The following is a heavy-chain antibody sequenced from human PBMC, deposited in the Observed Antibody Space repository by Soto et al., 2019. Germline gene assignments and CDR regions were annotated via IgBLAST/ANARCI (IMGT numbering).Heavy chain of an antibody. D-gene: IGHD3-3*01. J-gene: IGHJ4*02. CDR2: IVVGSGST. V-gene: IGHV1-58*01. Sequence: SVKVSCKASGFTFTRSAVQWVRQARGQRLEWIGWIVVGSGSTSYAQKFQGRVTMTRDTSTSTVYMELSSLRSEDTAVYYCARELSITIFGVVTEALNYFDYWGQGTLVTV. CDR3: ARELSITIFGVVTEALNYFDY. CDR1: GFTFTRSA.